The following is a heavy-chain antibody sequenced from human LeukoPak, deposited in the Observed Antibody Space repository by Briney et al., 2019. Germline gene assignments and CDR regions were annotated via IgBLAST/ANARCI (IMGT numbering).Heavy chain of an antibody. V-gene: IGHV4-59*08. CDR3: ARHISLFRGAAGDAFDI. D-gene: IGHD3-10*01. Sequence: SETLSLTCTVPGGSISSYYWSWIRQPPGKGPEWIGYIYYSGSTNYNPSLKSRVTISVDTSKNQFSLKLSSVTAADTAVYYCARHISLFRGAAGDAFDIWGQGTMVTVSS. J-gene: IGHJ3*02. CDR2: IYYSGST. CDR1: GGSISSYY.